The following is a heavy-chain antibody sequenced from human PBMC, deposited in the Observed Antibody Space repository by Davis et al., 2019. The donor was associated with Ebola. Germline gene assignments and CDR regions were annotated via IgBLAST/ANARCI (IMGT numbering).Heavy chain of an antibody. V-gene: IGHV3-48*04. D-gene: IGHD4/OR15-4a*01. CDR1: GFTFSSYW. J-gene: IGHJ4*02. CDR3: ARALWWHSTPLDY. Sequence: GESRKISCAASGFTFSSYWMHWVRQAPGKGLEWVSYISSSGSTIYYADSVKGRFTISRDNAKNSLYLQMNSLRAEDTAVYYCARALWWHSTPLDYWGQGTLVTVSS. CDR2: ISSSGSTI.